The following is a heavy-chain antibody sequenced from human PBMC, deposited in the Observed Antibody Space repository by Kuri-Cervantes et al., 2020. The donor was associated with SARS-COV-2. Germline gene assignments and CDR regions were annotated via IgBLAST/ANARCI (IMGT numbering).Heavy chain of an antibody. Sequence: ASVKVSCKASGFTFTGYFIHWVRQSPGQGLEWMGWINPNSGGTNYAQKLQGRVTMTRDTSTSTVYMELSSLRSEDTAVYYCARDRRWFGEYDAFDIWGQGTRVTVSS. V-gene: IGHV1-2*02. J-gene: IGHJ3*02. CDR3: ARDRRWFGEYDAFDI. CDR2: INPNSGGT. D-gene: IGHD3-10*01. CDR1: GFTFTGYF.